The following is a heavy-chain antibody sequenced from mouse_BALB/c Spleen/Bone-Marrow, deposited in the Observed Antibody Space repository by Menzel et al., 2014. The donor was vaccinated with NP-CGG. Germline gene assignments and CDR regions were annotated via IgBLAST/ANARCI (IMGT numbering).Heavy chain of an antibody. CDR3: ARLRGFFAMDY. V-gene: IGHV3-6*02. J-gene: IGHJ4*01. Sequence: DVQLVESGPGLVKPSQSLSLSCSVTGYSITSGYYWNWIRQFPGNKLEWMGFISYDGSYDYNPSLKNRISITRDTSKNQFFLKLNSVTTEDTATYYCARLRGFFAMDYWGQGTSVTVSS. CDR1: GYSITSGYY. D-gene: IGHD1-1*01. CDR2: ISYDGSY.